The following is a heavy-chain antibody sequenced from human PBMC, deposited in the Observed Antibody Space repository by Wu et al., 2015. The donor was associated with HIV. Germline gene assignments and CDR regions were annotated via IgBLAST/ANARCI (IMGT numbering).Heavy chain of an antibody. CDR3: ARLTTYYYGSGSQYYFDY. CDR1: GYTFTGYY. Sequence: KKPGASVKVSCKASGYTFTGYYMHWVRQAPGQGLEWMGWINPNSGGTNYAQKFQGRVTMTRDTSISTAYMELSRLRSDDTAVYYCARLTTYYYGSGSQYYFDYWGQGXWSTVSS. V-gene: IGHV1-2*02. CDR2: INPNSGGT. J-gene: IGHJ4*02. D-gene: IGHD3-10*01.